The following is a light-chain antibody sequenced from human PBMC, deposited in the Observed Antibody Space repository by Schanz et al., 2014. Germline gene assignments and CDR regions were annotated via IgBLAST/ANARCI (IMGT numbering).Light chain of an antibody. CDR2: NVN. V-gene: IGLV2-11*01. CDR3: CSYSDSGTWV. CDR1: SSDVGSYDY. Sequence: QSALIQPPSVSGSPGQSVTISCTGTSSDVGSYDYVSWYQQHPGTVPKPMIYNVNTRPSGVPDRFSGTKSANMASLTISGLQTDGESDYHCCSYSDSGTWVFGGGTKLTVL. J-gene: IGLJ3*02.